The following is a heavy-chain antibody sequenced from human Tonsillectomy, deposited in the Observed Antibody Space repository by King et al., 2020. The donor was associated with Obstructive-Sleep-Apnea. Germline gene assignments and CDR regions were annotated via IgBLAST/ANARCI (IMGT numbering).Heavy chain of an antibody. V-gene: IGHV3-23*04. CDR3: AKVVYYDILTGYPSYFDY. J-gene: IGHJ4*01. CDR2: ISGSGGST. CDR1: GFTFSSYA. D-gene: IGHD3-9*01. Sequence: VQLVESGGGLVQPGGSLRLSCAASGFTFSSYAMSWVRQAPGKGLEWVSAISGSGGSTYYADSVKGRFTISRDNSKNTLYLQMNSLRAEDTAVYYCAKVVYYDILTGYPSYFDYWGHGTLVTVSS.